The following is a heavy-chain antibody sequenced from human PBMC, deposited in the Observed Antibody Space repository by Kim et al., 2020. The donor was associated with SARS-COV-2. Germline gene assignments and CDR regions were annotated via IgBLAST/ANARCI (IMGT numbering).Heavy chain of an antibody. J-gene: IGHJ5*02. D-gene: IGHD6-19*01. CDR3: ARDLPSSPHWFDP. V-gene: IGHV1-18*01. Sequence: YAQKVQGRVTMTTDTSPNTAYMELRSLRSDDTAVYYCARDLPSSPHWFDPWGQGTLVTVSS.